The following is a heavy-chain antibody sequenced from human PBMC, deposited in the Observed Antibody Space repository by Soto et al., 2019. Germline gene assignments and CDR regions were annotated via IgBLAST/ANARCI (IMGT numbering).Heavy chain of an antibody. Sequence: GASVKVSCKASGYSFSFYGISWVRQAPGQGLEWMGTVNPSGGHTTYAQHFLGRVTMTRDTSTSTLYMELTSLTSDDTAIYYCARGGHVVVVTAALDFWGQGTLVTVSS. CDR2: VNPSGGHT. D-gene: IGHD2-21*02. J-gene: IGHJ4*02. CDR3: ARGGHVVVVTAALDF. CDR1: GYSFSFYG. V-gene: IGHV1-46*01.